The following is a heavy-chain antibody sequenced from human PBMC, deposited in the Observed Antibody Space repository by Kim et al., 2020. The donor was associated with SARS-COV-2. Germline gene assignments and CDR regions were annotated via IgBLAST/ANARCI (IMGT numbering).Heavy chain of an antibody. CDR3: AKDYYDSSGHNWFDP. D-gene: IGHD3-22*01. V-gene: IGHV3-9*01. CDR2: ISWNSGSI. J-gene: IGHJ5*02. Sequence: GGSLRLSCAASGFTFGDYAMHWVRQAPGKGLEWVSGISWNSGSIGYADSVKGRFTISRDNAKNSLYLQMNSLRAEDTALYYCAKDYYDSSGHNWFDPWGQGTLVTVSS. CDR1: GFTFGDYA.